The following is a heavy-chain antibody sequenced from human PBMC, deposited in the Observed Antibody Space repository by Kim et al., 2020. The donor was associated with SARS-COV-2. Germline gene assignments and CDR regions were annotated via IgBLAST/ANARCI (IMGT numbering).Heavy chain of an antibody. CDR3: AKAPLWFGDFGY. J-gene: IGHJ4*02. D-gene: IGHD3-10*01. V-gene: IGHV3-23*01. CDR2: I. Sequence: IYYTDAGKGRFTISRDNSNNTLYLQMNSLRVEDTAVYYCAKAPLWFGDFGYWGQGALVTVAS.